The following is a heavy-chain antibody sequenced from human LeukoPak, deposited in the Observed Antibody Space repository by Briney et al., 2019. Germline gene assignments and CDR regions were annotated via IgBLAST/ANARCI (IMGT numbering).Heavy chain of an antibody. D-gene: IGHD3-3*01. Sequence: SETLSLTCTVSGGSVSSGSYYWSWIRQPPGKGLECIGYLYYNGNTNYNPSLKSRVTISLDTSKSQLSLRLSSVTAADTALYYCARMSFWGGRENYGMDVWGQGTTVIVS. J-gene: IGHJ6*02. CDR3: ARMSFWGGRENYGMDV. V-gene: IGHV4-61*01. CDR2: LYYNGNT. CDR1: GGSVSSGSYY.